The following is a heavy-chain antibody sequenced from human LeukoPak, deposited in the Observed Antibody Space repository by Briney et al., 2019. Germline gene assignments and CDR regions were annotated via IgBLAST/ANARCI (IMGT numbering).Heavy chain of an antibody. CDR2: ISSSSSYI. D-gene: IGHD5-24*01. J-gene: IGHJ4*02. Sequence: GESLRLSCAASGFTFSNYSINWVRQAPGKGLEWVSSISSSSSYIYYADSVKGRFTISRDNAKNSLYLQMNSLRAEDTAVYYCARGWQGDYFDYWGQGTLVTVSS. V-gene: IGHV3-21*01. CDR3: ARGWQGDYFDY. CDR1: GFTFSNYS.